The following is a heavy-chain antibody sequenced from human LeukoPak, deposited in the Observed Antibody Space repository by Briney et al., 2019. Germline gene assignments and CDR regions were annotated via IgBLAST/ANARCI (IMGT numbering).Heavy chain of an antibody. D-gene: IGHD3-16*01. J-gene: IGHJ4*02. CDR2: ISYDGSNK. V-gene: IGHV3-30-3*01. CDR1: GFTFSSYA. CDR3: AKGLYGGAGDFDY. Sequence: QPGGSLRLSCAASGFTFSSYAMHWVRQAPGKGLEWVAVISYDGSNKYYADSVKGRFTISRDNSKNTLYLQMNSLRAEDTAVYYCAKGLYGGAGDFDYWGQGTLVTVSS.